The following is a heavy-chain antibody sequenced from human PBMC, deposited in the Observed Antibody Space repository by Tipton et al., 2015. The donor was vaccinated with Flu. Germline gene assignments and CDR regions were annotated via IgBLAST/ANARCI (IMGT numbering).Heavy chain of an antibody. V-gene: IGHV3-74*01. Sequence: GSLRLSCAAPGFTFSSYWMHWVRQAPGKGLVWVSRINSDGSSTSYADSVKGRFTISRDNAKNTLYLQMNSLRAEDTAVYYCARDIDTLWFGEWTFDYWGQGTLVTVSS. CDR3: ARDIDTLWFGEWTFDY. J-gene: IGHJ4*02. CDR1: GFTFSSYW. CDR2: INSDGSST. D-gene: IGHD3-10*01.